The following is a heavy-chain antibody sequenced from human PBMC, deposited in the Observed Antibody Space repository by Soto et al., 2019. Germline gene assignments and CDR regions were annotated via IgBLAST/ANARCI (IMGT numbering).Heavy chain of an antibody. D-gene: IGHD2-21*02. CDR2: VFSSVSA. Sequence: PSETLSLTCIVSGGSVTSYTWSWVRQPANKGLEWIGRVFSSVSATYNPSLKSRVSISMDTAENRISLKLDSVTAADAGVEFCARDGMTTGDTWGPGTLVTVSS. V-gene: IGHV4-4*07. CDR3: ARDGMTTGDT. CDR1: GGSVTSYT. J-gene: IGHJ1*01.